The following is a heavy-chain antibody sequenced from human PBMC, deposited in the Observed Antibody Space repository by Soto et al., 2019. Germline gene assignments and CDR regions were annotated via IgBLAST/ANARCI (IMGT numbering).Heavy chain of an antibody. CDR2: INHSGST. J-gene: IGHJ6*02. Sequence: TLSLTCAVYGGSFSGYYWSWIRQPPGKGLEWIGEINHSGSTNYNPSLKSRVTISVDTSKNQFSLKLSSVTAADTAVYYCARSRGYGMDVWGQGTTVTVSS. CDR1: GGSFSGYY. V-gene: IGHV4-34*01. CDR3: ARSRGYGMDV. D-gene: IGHD3-10*01.